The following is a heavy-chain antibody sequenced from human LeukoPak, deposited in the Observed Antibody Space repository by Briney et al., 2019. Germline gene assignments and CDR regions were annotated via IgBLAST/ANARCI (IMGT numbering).Heavy chain of an antibody. Sequence: GESLKISCKGSGYSFTSYWIGWARQMPGKGLEWMGIIYPGDSDTRYSPSFQGQVTISADKSISTAYLQWSSLKASDTAMYYCARHGSRRNYYDSSGYYYYWGQGTLVTVSS. CDR1: GYSFTSYW. D-gene: IGHD3-22*01. J-gene: IGHJ4*02. CDR3: ARHGSRRNYYDSSGYYYY. CDR2: IYPGDSDT. V-gene: IGHV5-51*01.